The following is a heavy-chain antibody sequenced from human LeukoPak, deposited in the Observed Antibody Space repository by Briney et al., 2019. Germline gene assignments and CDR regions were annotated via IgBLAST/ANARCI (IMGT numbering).Heavy chain of an antibody. V-gene: IGHV3-7*01. D-gene: IGHD6-6*01. Sequence: GGSLRLSCAASGFTFSSYWMSWVRQAPGKGLEWVANIKQDESEKYYVDSVKGRFTISRDNAKSSLFLQMNSLRAEDTAVYYCARGRVEYSSSSFDYWGQGTLVTVSS. CDR2: IKQDESEK. CDR3: ARGRVEYSSSSFDY. J-gene: IGHJ4*02. CDR1: GFTFSSYW.